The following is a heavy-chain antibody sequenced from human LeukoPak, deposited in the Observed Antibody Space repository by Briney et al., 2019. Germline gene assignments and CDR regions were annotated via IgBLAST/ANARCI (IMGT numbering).Heavy chain of an antibody. CDR2: MYSGGDT. J-gene: IGHJ6*03. V-gene: IGHV3-53*01. CDR1: GFTLSSYT. Sequence: GGSLRLSCAASGFTLSSYTMNWVRQAPGKGLEWVSVMYSGGDTYYADSVKGRFTISRDNSKNTLYLQMISLRAEDTAVYYCARELRLRGDNAAYYYYMDVWGKGTTVTVSS. D-gene: IGHD5-18*01. CDR3: ARELRLRGDNAAYYYYMDV.